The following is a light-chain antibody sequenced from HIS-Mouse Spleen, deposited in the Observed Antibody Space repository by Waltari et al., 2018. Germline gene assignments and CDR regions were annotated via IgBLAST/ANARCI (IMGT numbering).Light chain of an antibody. CDR2: DVS. Sequence: QSALTQPRSVSGSPGQSVTISCTGTSSDVGGYNHASWYQQHPGKAPKLMIYDVSKRPSGVPDRFSGSKSGNTASLTISGLQAEDEADYYCCSYAGSYTVVFGGGTKLTVL. CDR1: SSDVGGYNH. V-gene: IGLV2-11*01. CDR3: CSYAGSYTVV. J-gene: IGLJ2*01.